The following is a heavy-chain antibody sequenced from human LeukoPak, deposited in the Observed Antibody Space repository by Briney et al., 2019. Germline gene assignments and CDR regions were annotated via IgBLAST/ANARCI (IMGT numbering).Heavy chain of an antibody. Sequence: GGSLRLSCEASGLTFNKYWMTWVRQAPGKGLEWVANIKQDGSEKNYVDSVKGRFTISRDNAKNSLSLRMNSLSAEDMALYYCAKDVTGYSYGYGTYFDYWGQGTLVTVSS. D-gene: IGHD5-18*01. CDR1: GLTFNKYW. CDR3: AKDVTGYSYGYGTYFDY. J-gene: IGHJ4*02. CDR2: IKQDGSEK. V-gene: IGHV3-7*03.